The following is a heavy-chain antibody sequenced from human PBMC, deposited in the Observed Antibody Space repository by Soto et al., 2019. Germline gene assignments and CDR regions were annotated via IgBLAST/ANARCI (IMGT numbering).Heavy chain of an antibody. V-gene: IGHV3-33*01. CDR1: GFTFSSYG. J-gene: IGHJ4*02. D-gene: IGHD3-9*01. CDR3: ARDQPQLNYDILTGYYDY. Sequence: GGSLRLSCAASGFTFSSYGMHWVRQAPGKGLEWVAVIWYDGSNKYYADSVKGRFTISRDNSKNTLYLQMNSLRAEDTAVYYCARDQPQLNYDILTGYYDYWGQGTLVTVSS. CDR2: IWYDGSNK.